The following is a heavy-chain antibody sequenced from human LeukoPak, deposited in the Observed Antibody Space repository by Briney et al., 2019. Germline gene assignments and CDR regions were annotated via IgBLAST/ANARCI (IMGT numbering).Heavy chain of an antibody. V-gene: IGHV3-43*02. CDR3: AKDSGFFGAVICDY. J-gene: IGHJ4*02. CDR1: GFTFDDYA. D-gene: IGHD3-3*01. CDR2: ISGDGGST. Sequence: PGGSLRLSCATSGFTFDDYAMHWVRQAPGKGLGWVSLISGDGGSTYYADSVKGRFTISRDNSKNSLYLQMNSLRTEDTALYYCAKDSGFFGAVICDYWGQGTLVTVSS.